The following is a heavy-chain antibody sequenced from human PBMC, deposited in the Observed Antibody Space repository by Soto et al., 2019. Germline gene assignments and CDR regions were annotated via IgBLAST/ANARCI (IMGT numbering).Heavy chain of an antibody. CDR2: TYYRSRWYN. D-gene: IGHD6-13*01. CDR1: GDSVSSNSAA. CDR3: AGYRGIAAAVLNWFDP. Sequence: SQTLSLTCAISGDSVSSNSAAWNWIRQSPSRGLEWLGRTYYRSRWYNDYAVSVKSRITINPDTSKNQFSLQLTPVTPEDTAVYYCAGYRGIAAAVLNWFDPWGQGTLGTLSS. V-gene: IGHV6-1*01. J-gene: IGHJ5*02.